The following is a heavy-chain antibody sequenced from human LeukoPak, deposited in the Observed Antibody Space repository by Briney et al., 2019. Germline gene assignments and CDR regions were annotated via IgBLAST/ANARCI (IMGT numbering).Heavy chain of an antibody. CDR3: AKDIPRSGWALDY. V-gene: IGHV3-23*01. CDR2: ISDSGGST. D-gene: IGHD6-19*01. CDR1: GFTFDTYA. J-gene: IGHJ4*02. Sequence: PGGSLRLSCAASGFTFDTYAMSWVRQAPGEGLEWVSGISDSGGSTNYADSVKGRFTISRDNSKNTLYLQMNSLRAEDTAVYYCAKDIPRSGWALDYWGQGTLVTVSS.